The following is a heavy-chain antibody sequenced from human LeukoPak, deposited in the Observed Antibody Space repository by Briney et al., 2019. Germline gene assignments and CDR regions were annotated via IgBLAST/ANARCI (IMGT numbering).Heavy chain of an antibody. V-gene: IGHV1-24*01. CDR2: FDPEDGET. CDR1: GYTLTELS. J-gene: IGHJ3*02. Sequence: GASVKVSCKVSGYTLTELSMHWVRQAPGKGLEWMGGFDPEDGETIYAQKFQGRVTMTEDTSTDTAYMELSSLRSEDTAVYYCATVWFGQLSARDAFDIWGQGTMVTVSS. D-gene: IGHD3-10*01. CDR3: ATVWFGQLSARDAFDI.